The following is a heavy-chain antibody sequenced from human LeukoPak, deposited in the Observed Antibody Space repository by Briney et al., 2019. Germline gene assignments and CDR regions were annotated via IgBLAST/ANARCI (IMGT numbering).Heavy chain of an antibody. V-gene: IGHV1-2*06. CDR3: ARGYDILTNAFDI. Sequence: ASVKVSCKASGYTFTGYYMHWVRQAPGQGLEWMGRINPNSGGTNYAQKFQGRVTMTRDTSISTAYMELCRLRSDDTAVYYCARGYDILTNAFDIWGQGTMVTVSS. D-gene: IGHD3-9*01. CDR1: GYTFTGYY. J-gene: IGHJ3*02. CDR2: INPNSGGT.